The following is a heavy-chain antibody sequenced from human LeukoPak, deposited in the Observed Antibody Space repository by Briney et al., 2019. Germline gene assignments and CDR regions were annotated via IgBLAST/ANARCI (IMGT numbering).Heavy chain of an antibody. CDR3: ARPDSSGWYDAYYYYGMDV. Sequence: GRSLRLSCAASGFTLSSYAMHWVRQAPGKGLGWVAVISYDGSNKYYADSVKGRFTISRDNSKNTLYLQMNSLRAEDTAVYYCARPDSSGWYDAYYYYGMDVWGQGTTVTVSS. J-gene: IGHJ6*02. D-gene: IGHD6-19*01. CDR1: GFTLSSYA. V-gene: IGHV3-30-3*01. CDR2: ISYDGSNK.